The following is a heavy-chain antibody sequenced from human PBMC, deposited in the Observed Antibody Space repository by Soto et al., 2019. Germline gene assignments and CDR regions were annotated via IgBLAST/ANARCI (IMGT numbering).Heavy chain of an antibody. V-gene: IGHV3-64*01. CDR3: ARGIPVAGLDF. D-gene: IGHD6-19*01. CDR2: ISSNGGST. CDR1: GFTFSIYA. Sequence: EVQLVESGGDLVQPGGSLRLSCAASGFTFSIYAMQWVRQAPGKGLEYISLISSNGGSTFYANSVKGRFTISRDNSKNTLYLQMDSLRPEDMGVYFCARGIPVAGLDFWGQGTLVTVSS. J-gene: IGHJ4*02.